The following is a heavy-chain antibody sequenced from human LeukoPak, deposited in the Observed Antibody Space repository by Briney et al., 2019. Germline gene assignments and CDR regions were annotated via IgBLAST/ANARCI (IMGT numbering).Heavy chain of an antibody. D-gene: IGHD3-16*02. CDR2: IYSGGST. Sequence: GGSLRLSCAASGFTVSSNYMSWVRQAPGKGLEWVSVIYSGGSTYYADSVKGRFTISRDNSKNTLYLQMNSLRAEDTAVYYCAKGGSYRSQPYFDYWGQGTPVTVSS. CDR1: GFTVSSNY. V-gene: IGHV3-53*01. J-gene: IGHJ4*02. CDR3: AKGGSYRSQPYFDY.